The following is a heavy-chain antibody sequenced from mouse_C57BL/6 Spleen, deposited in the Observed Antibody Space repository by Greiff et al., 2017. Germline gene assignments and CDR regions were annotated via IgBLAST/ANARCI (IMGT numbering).Heavy chain of an antibody. V-gene: IGHV1-9*01. Sequence: QVQLKQSGAELMKPGASVKLSCKATGYTFAGYWIEWVKQRPGHGLEWIGEILPGSGSTNYNEKFKGKATFTADTSSNTAYMQLSSLTIEDSAIYYCARRGVYYGNDAMDYWGQGTSVTVSS. CDR1: GYTFAGYW. CDR2: ILPGSGST. J-gene: IGHJ4*01. CDR3: ARRGVYYGNDAMDY. D-gene: IGHD2-1*01.